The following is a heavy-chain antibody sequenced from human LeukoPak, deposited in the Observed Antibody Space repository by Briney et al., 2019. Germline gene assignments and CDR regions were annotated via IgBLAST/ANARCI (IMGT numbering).Heavy chain of an antibody. J-gene: IGHJ5*02. D-gene: IGHD3-10*01. V-gene: IGHV3-74*01. CDR3: ARDRGFGDLSDWFDP. CDR1: GFTFSSYW. Sequence: GGSLRLSCAASGFTFSSYWMHLVRQAPGKGLLWVSRINGDGSTTNYADSVKGRFTISRDNAKNTLYLQINSLRAEDMAVYYCARDRGFGDLSDWFDPWGQGTLVTVSS. CDR2: INGDGSTT.